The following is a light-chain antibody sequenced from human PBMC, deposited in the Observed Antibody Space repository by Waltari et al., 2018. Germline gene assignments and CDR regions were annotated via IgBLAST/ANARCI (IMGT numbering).Light chain of an antibody. V-gene: IGKV1-6*01. CDR2: AAS. Sequence: GGERVTVTWRGSEDVRNDSGWYRQKTGKAPRLRHVAASTLQSGIPSRCSGSGSSKDFTLTMSSLQPEEFATYFCLQDYIFARTCGGGTTVEI. J-gene: IGKJ4*01. CDR1: EDVRND. CDR3: LQDYIFART.